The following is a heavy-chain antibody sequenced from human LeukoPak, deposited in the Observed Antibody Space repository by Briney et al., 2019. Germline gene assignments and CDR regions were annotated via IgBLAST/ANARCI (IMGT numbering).Heavy chain of an antibody. V-gene: IGHV7-4-1*02. D-gene: IGHD1-26*01. J-gene: IGHJ6*02. CDR1: GYTFTSYA. Sequence: ASVKVSRKASGYTFTSYAMNWVRQAPGQGLEWMGWINTNTGNPTYAQGFTGRFVFSLDTSVSTAYLQISSLKAEDTAVYYCARAGHSSYPTYYYYGMDVWGQGTTVTVSS. CDR3: ARAGHSSYPTYYYYGMDV. CDR2: INTNTGNP.